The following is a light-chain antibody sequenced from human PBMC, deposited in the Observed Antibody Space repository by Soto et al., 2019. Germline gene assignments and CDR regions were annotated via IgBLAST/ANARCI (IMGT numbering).Light chain of an antibody. V-gene: IGLV2-14*03. CDR1: SSDVGAYNF. Sequence: QSALTQPASVSGSPGQSITISCTGTSSDVGAYNFVSWHQQHPGKAPKLMIYNVYDRPSGISYRFSGCKSGNTASLTISGLQGEDEADYYCSAYTVSRTYVFGTGTKLTV. CDR3: SAYTVSRTYV. CDR2: NVY. J-gene: IGLJ1*01.